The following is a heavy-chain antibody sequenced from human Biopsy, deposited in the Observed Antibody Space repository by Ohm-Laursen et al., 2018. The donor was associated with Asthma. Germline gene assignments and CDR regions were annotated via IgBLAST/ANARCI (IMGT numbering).Heavy chain of an antibody. V-gene: IGHV1-24*01. CDR1: GYSLTDLS. J-gene: IGHJ6*02. CDR3: ASDFPKDYVRYNFQF. Sequence: ASVKVSCKISGYSLTDLSMHWVRQAPGQGLEWMGGHDHEEGGAVNARRFQGRVTMTEDTSTDTAYMELSSLSSDDTAVYYCASDFPKDYVRYNFQFWGQGTAVTVSS. D-gene: IGHD2/OR15-2a*01. CDR2: HDHEEGGA.